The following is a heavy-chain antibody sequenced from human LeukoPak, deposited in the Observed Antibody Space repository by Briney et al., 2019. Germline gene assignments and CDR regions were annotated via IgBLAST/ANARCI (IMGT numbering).Heavy chain of an antibody. D-gene: IGHD1-14*01. Sequence: ASVKVSCKASGYSFTSYGISWVRQAPGQGLEWMGWISAYNGNTNHAQKLQGRVTITTDTSTSTAYMELRSRRSDDTAVYCCARDAPVEPYIDYWGQGTLVTVSS. J-gene: IGHJ4*02. CDR3: ARDAPVEPYIDY. CDR2: ISAYNGNT. CDR1: GYSFTSYG. V-gene: IGHV1-18*01.